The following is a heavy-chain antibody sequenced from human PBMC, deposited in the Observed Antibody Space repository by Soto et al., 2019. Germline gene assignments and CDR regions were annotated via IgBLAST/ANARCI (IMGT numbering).Heavy chain of an antibody. Sequence: QVQLQESGPGLVKPSETLSLTCTVSGGSISSYYWSWIRQPPGTGLDWIGYIYYSGSTNYNSTLTTGFTLSVDTPNTQSSLKSSLKLSSVTAAVTAVYYCARRWGDCVDSWGQGTLVTVSS. D-gene: IGHD2-21*02. J-gene: IGHJ4*02. CDR2: IYYSGST. CDR1: GGSISSYY. V-gene: IGHV4-59*08. CDR3: ARRWGDCVDS.